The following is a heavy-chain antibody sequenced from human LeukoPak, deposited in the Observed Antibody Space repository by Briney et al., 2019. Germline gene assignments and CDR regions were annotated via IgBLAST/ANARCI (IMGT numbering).Heavy chain of an antibody. CDR2: ISSDGSST. CDR3: ARAPMGGYTYTMGS. Sequence: GGSLRLSCAASGLTFSGYWMHWVRQAPGKGLVWVSRISSDGSSTNYADSVKGRFTISRDNAKNTLYLQMDSLRAEDTAVYYCARAPMGGYTYTMGSWGQGTLVSVSS. V-gene: IGHV3-74*01. CDR1: GLTFSGYW. J-gene: IGHJ5*02. D-gene: IGHD5-18*01.